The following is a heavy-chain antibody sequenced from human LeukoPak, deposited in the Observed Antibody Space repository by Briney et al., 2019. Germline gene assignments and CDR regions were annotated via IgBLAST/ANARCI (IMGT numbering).Heavy chain of an antibody. V-gene: IGHV4-30-2*01. CDR2: IYHSGRP. CDR1: GGSISRGFSS. Sequence: SETLSLTCAVSGGSISRGFSSWNWIRQPPGKGLEWIGYIYHSGRPYYNPSLKSRVSMSVDKSKNHFSLILTSVTAADTAVYYCARPYDSSGYYPFQHWGQGTLVTVSS. D-gene: IGHD3-22*01. J-gene: IGHJ1*01. CDR3: ARPYDSSGYYPFQH.